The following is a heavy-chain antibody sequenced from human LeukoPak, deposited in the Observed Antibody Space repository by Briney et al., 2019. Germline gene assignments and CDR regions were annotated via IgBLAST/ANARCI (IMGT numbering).Heavy chain of an antibody. CDR1: GISFSSFG. V-gene: IGHV3-30*02. D-gene: IGHD3-22*01. Sequence: GGSLRLSCAASGISFSSFGMHWVRQAPGKGLEWVTFIRYDGHNKYYADSVKGRFTISRDNSKNTLYLQMNSLRPEDTAVYYCAQSQNYYDNSGYYYLDYWGQGNLVTVSS. CDR3: AQSQNYYDNSGYYYLDY. J-gene: IGHJ4*02. CDR2: IRYDGHNK.